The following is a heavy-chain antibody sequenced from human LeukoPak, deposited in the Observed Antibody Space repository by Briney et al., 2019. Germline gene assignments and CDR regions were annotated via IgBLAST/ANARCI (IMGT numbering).Heavy chain of an antibody. CDR2: INPSGGST. J-gene: IGHJ2*01. Sequence: ASVKVCCKASGYTFTSYHMHKMQKAPGPGLDLMGIINPSGGSTSYAQKFQGRVTMTRDTSTSTVYMELSSLRSEDTAVYYCARDLGNSYGPLGYFDLWGRGTLVTVSS. CDR1: GYTFTSYH. CDR3: ARDLGNSYGPLGYFDL. D-gene: IGHD5-18*01. V-gene: IGHV1-46*01.